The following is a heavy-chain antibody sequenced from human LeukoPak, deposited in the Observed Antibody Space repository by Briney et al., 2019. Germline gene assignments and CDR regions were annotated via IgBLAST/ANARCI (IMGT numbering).Heavy chain of an antibody. V-gene: IGHV4-59*13. Sequence: SETLSLTXTVSGGSISSYYWSWIRQPPGKGLEWIGYIFYSGNTNYNPSLKSRVTISVDTSKNQFSLKLSSVTAADTAVYYCARAHSGTSLVEYWGQGTLVTVSS. CDR3: ARAHSGTSLVEY. CDR2: IFYSGNT. D-gene: IGHD1-26*01. J-gene: IGHJ4*02. CDR1: GGSISSYY.